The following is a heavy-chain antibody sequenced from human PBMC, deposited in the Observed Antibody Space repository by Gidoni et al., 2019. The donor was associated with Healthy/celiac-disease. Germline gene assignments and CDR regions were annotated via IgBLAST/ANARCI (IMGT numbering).Heavy chain of an antibody. CDR3: ARGGSTVVVSAATTVLFDY. CDR1: GYTFTGYH. Sequence: QVQLVQSGAEVKKPGASVKVSCKASGYTFTGYHIHWVRQAPGQGLEWMGWINPNSGGTNFAQRFQDRVTMTRDTSISTAYMELSRLTSDDTAVYYCARGGSTVVVSAATTVLFDYWGQGTLVTASS. V-gene: IGHV1-2*02. J-gene: IGHJ4*02. CDR2: INPNSGGT. D-gene: IGHD2-2*01.